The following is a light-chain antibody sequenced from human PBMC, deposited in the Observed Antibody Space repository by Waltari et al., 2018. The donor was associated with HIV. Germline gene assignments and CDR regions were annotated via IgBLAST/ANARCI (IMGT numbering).Light chain of an antibody. V-gene: IGLV2-14*01. CDR3: SSYTSSSTSHV. J-gene: IGLJ1*01. CDR1: RSHVGGYNH. CDR2: EVS. Sequence: QSALTQPASVSGSPGQSITISCTGTRSHVGGYNHVPRYQQHPGKAPKLMIYEVSNRPSGVSNRFSGSKSGNTASLTISGLQAEDEADYYCSSYTSSSTSHVFGTGTKVTVL.